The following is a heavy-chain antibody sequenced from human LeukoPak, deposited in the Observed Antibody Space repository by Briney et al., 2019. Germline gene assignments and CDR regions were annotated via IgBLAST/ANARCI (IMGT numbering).Heavy chain of an antibody. V-gene: IGHV3-48*02. D-gene: IGHD6-13*01. Sequence: GGSLRLSCAASGFTFSRYSMNLVRQAPGKGLEWVSYISGSSSTIYYADSVKGRFTISRDNAKNSLYLQMNSLRDEYTAVYYCARGAGRGGYYFDYWGQGTLVSVSS. J-gene: IGHJ4*02. CDR1: GFTFSRYS. CDR2: ISGSSSTI. CDR3: ARGAGRGGYYFDY.